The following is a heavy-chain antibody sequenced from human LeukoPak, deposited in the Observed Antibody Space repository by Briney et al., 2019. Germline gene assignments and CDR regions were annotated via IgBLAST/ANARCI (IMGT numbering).Heavy chain of an antibody. J-gene: IGHJ4*02. CDR2: INPSGGST. CDR1: GYTFTSYY. CDR3: ARKPVTTKYFDY. Sequence: ASVKVSCKASGYTFTSYYMHWVRQAPGQGLEWMGIINPSGGSTRYAQKFQGRVTMTRDTSTSTVYMELSSLRSEDTAVYYCARKPVTTKYFDYWGQGTLVTVSS. V-gene: IGHV1-46*01. D-gene: IGHD4-17*01.